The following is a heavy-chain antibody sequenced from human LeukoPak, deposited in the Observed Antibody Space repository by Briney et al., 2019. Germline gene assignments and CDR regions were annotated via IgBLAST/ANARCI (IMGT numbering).Heavy chain of an antibody. Sequence: SETLSLTCTASGGSISSYYWSWIRQPPGKGLEWIGYIYYSGSTNYNPSLKSRVTISVDTSKNQFSLKLSSVTAADTAVYYCARDTPYSSGWTSGWFDPWGQGTLVTVSS. V-gene: IGHV4-59*01. D-gene: IGHD6-19*01. CDR3: ARDTPYSSGWTSGWFDP. CDR2: IYYSGST. CDR1: GGSISSYY. J-gene: IGHJ5*02.